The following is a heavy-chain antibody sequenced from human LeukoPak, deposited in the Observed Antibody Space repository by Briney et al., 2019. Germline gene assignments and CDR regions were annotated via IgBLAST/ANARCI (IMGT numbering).Heavy chain of an antibody. Sequence: SETLSLTCTVSGGSVSSYYWSWIRQPPGKGLEWIGYINYSGSTNYNPSLKSRVTISLDTSKNQFSLKVSSVTAADTAVYYCARDTYSGIYYPYYYYYYMDVWGKGTTVTVSS. D-gene: IGHD1-26*01. J-gene: IGHJ6*03. V-gene: IGHV4-59*02. CDR3: ARDTYSGIYYPYYYYYYMDV. CDR2: INYSGST. CDR1: GGSVSSYY.